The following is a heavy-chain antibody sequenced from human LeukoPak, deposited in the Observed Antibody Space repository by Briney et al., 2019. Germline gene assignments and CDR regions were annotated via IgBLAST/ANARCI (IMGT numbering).Heavy chain of an antibody. CDR1: GFTFSSYG. V-gene: IGHV3-30*02. J-gene: IGHJ4*02. CDR2: IRYDGSNK. Sequence: GGSLRLSCAASGFTFSSYGMHWVRQDPGKGLEWVAFIRYDGSNKYYADSVKGRFTISRDNSKNPLYLQMNSLRAEDTAVYYCAKSSIVGATNFDYWGQGTLVTVSS. D-gene: IGHD1-26*01. CDR3: AKSSIVGATNFDY.